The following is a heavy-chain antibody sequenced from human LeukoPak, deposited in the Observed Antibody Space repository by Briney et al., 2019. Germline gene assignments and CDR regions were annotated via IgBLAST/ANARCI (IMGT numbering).Heavy chain of an antibody. CDR2: ISYDGSNK. Sequence: GGSLRLSCAASGFTFGSYGMHWVRQAPGQGLEWVGVISYDGSNKYYADYVKGRFTITRDNSKNTVYLQLNSLRAEDTAVYYCSKDGGLELLHYYYGMDVWGQGTTVSVSS. J-gene: IGHJ6*02. D-gene: IGHD1-26*01. V-gene: IGHV3-30*18. CDR3: SKDGGLELLHYYYGMDV. CDR1: GFTFGSYG.